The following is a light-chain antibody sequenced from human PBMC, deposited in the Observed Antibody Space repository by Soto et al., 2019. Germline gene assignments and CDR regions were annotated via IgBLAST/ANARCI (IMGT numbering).Light chain of an antibody. Sequence: EIVMTQSPATLSVSPGERATLSCRASQTISADLAWYQQKPGQAPRLLIYAASTRATGVPARFSGSGSGTEFTVTISRLQSEDFAVYYCQQYNDWPFLTFGGGTKVEIK. CDR1: QTISAD. CDR3: QQYNDWPFLT. CDR2: AAS. J-gene: IGKJ4*01. V-gene: IGKV3-15*01.